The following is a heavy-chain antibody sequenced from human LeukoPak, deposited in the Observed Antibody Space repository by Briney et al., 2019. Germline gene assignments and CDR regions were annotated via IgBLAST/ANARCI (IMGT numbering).Heavy chain of an antibody. CDR3: ARVNVGGSDY. J-gene: IGHJ4*02. CDR2: IYSGGST. CDR1: GFTVSSNY. V-gene: IGHV3-66*02. Sequence: PGGSLRPSCAASGFTVSSNYMSWVRQAPGKGLEWVSVIYSGGSTYYADSVKGRFTISRDNSKNTLYLQMNSLRAEDTAVYYCARVNVGGSDYWGQGTLVTVSS. D-gene: IGHD1-26*01.